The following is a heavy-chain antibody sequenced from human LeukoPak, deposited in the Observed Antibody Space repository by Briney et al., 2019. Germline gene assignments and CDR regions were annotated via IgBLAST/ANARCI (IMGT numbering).Heavy chain of an antibody. CDR3: ARYDSSGWSEIDY. Sequence: PSETLSLTCTVSGGSISSYYWSWIRQPPGKGLEWIGYIYYSGSTNYNPSLKSRVTISVDTSKNQFSLKLSSVTAADTAVYYCARYDSSGWSEIDYWGQGTLVTVSS. V-gene: IGHV4-59*01. D-gene: IGHD6-19*01. CDR1: GGSISSYY. J-gene: IGHJ4*02. CDR2: IYYSGST.